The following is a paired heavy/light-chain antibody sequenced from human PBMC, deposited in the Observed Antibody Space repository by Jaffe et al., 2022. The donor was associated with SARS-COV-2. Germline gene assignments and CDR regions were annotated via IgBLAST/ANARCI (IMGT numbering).Heavy chain of an antibody. D-gene: IGHD6-19*01. V-gene: IGHV3-9*01. CDR3: AKDVESGIAVAGTSPGGDY. Sequence: EVQLVESGGGLVQPGWSLRLSCAASGFTFDDYAMHWVRQVPGRGLEWVSGISWNSGSIVYADSVKGRFTISRDNAKSSLYLQMDSLRIEDTALYYCAKDVESGIAVAGTSPGGDYWGQGTLVTVSS. CDR2: ISWNSGSI. J-gene: IGHJ4*02. CDR1: GFTFDDYA.
Light chain of an antibody. CDR2: RNY. CDR3: AAWDDRLNRVV. CDR1: SSNIGGNT. V-gene: IGLV1-44*01. Sequence: QSVLTQPPSASGSPGQRVTISCSGGSSNIGGNTVNWYQQLPGAAPKLLIYRNYQRPSGVPDRFSGSKSGTSASLAISGLQSEDEADYYCAAWDDRLNRVVFGGGTELTVL. J-gene: IGLJ2*01.